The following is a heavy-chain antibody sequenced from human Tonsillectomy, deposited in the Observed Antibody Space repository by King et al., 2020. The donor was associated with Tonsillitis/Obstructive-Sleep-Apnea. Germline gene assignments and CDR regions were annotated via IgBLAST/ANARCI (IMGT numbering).Heavy chain of an antibody. CDR3: ARENDYGSGLFYKGARDY. Sequence: VQLVESGGGLVQPGGSLRLSCAASGLTVSGNYMSWIRQAPGKGLEWVSVIYSGGGTHYSDSVKGRFTISRDNSKNTLYLQMNSLRAEETAVYYCARENDYGSGLFYKGARDYWGQGTLVTVSS. D-gene: IGHD3-10*01. CDR2: IYSGGGT. V-gene: IGHV3-66*01. CDR1: GLTVSGNY. J-gene: IGHJ4*02.